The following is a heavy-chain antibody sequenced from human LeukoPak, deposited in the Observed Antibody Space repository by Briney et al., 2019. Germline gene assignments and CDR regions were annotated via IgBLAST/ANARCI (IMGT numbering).Heavy chain of an antibody. CDR3: AKDSVWGSYRPTQIDY. CDR1: GFTFSSYA. CDR2: ISGSGGST. D-gene: IGHD3-16*02. V-gene: IGHV3-23*01. J-gene: IGHJ4*02. Sequence: GGSLRLPCAASGFTFSSYAMSWVRQAPGKGLEWVSAISGSGGSTYYADSVKGRFTISRDNSKNTLYLQMNSLRAEDTAVYYCAKDSVWGSYRPTQIDYWGQGTLVTVSS.